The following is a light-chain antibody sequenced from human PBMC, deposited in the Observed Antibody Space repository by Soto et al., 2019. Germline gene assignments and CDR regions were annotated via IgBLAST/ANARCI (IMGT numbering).Light chain of an antibody. V-gene: IGKV3-20*01. CDR3: QQYGSSPIT. Sequence: EIVLTQSPGTLSLSQGERATLSCRASQSVTNDYLAWYQHKPGQAPRLLIYGASSGATDIPDRFSGSGSGTDFTLTISRLEPEDVAVYYCQQYGSSPITFGPGTRLEIK. CDR2: GAS. CDR1: QSVTNDY. J-gene: IGKJ5*01.